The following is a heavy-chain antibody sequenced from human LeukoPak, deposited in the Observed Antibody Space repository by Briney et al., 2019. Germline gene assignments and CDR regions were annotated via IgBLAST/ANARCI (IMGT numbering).Heavy chain of an antibody. D-gene: IGHD4/OR15-4a*01. J-gene: IGHJ4*02. CDR3: AKTGGAISYS. CDR2: TYYSGTT. Sequence: SETLSLTCTVSGDSISSSTYYWGWIRQPPGKGLEWIASTYYSGTTYYNPSLKSRVTISVDTSKNQFSLKLSSLTAADTAVYYCAKTGGAISYSWGQGTLVTVSS. V-gene: IGHV4-39*07. CDR1: GDSISSSTYY.